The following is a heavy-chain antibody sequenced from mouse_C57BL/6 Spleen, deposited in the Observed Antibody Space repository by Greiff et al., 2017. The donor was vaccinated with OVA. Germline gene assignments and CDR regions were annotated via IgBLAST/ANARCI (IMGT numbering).Heavy chain of an antibody. CDR3: ARQGYSNPLYYAMDY. D-gene: IGHD2-5*01. V-gene: IGHV1-39*01. J-gene: IGHJ4*01. CDR1: GYSFTDYN. CDR2: INPNYGTT. Sequence: VHVKQSGPELVKPGASVKISCKASGYSFTDYNMNWVKQSNGKSLEWIGVINPNYGTTSYNQKFKGKATLTVDQSSSTAYMQLNSLTSEDSAVYYCARQGYSNPLYYAMDYWGQGTSVTVSS.